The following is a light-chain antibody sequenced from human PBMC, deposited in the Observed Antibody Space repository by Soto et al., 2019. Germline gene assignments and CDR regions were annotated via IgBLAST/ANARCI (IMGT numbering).Light chain of an antibody. CDR1: QSVTSSF. CDR3: LQYGRLPNT. Sequence: IVLTQSPGTLSLSPGERATLSCRASQSVTSSFLAWYQQKPGQTPRLLIYDASSWATGIPDRFSGSGSGTDCTLTISRLEPEDFAASYCLQYGRLPNTFGQGTKLEIE. J-gene: IGKJ2*01. V-gene: IGKV3-20*01. CDR2: DAS.